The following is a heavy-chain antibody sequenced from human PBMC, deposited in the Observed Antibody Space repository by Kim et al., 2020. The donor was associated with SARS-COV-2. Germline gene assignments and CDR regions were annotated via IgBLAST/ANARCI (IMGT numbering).Heavy chain of an antibody. V-gene: IGHV1-69*01. D-gene: IGHD2-15*01. Sequence: AQKFQGRVTITADESTSTAYMELSSLRSEDTAVYYCARDNCSGGSCYSRYWGQGTLVTVSS. CDR3: ARDNCSGGSCYSRY. J-gene: IGHJ4*02.